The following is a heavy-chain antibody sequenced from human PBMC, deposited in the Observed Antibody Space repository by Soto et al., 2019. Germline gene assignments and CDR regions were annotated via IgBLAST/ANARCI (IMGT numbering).Heavy chain of an antibody. CDR2: INHSGST. CDR1: GGSFSGYY. V-gene: IGHV4-34*01. D-gene: IGHD3-10*01. Sequence: PSETLSLTCAVYGGSFSGYYWSWIRQPPGKGLEWIGEINHSGSTNYNPSLKSRVTISVDTSKNQFSLKLSSVTAADTAVYYCARMGRGGSGSYYYYYYGMDVWGQGTTVTVS. CDR3: ARMGRGGSGSYYYYYYGMDV. J-gene: IGHJ6*02.